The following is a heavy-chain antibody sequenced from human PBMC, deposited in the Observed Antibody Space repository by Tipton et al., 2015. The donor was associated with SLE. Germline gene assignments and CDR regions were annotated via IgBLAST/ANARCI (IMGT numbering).Heavy chain of an antibody. J-gene: IGHJ4*02. V-gene: IGHV1-2*02. CDR2: INPNNGGT. CDR1: GYTFTDYF. Sequence: QLVQSGAGVKEPGASVKVSCKASGYTFTDYFMHWVRQAPGQGLEWMGWINPNNGGTNYAQKFQGRVTMTRDTSISTAYMELSRLRSEDTAVYYCARVSGRRDYYGVSGYYYDWGQGTLVTVSS. D-gene: IGHD3-22*01. CDR3: ARVSGRRDYYGVSGYYYD.